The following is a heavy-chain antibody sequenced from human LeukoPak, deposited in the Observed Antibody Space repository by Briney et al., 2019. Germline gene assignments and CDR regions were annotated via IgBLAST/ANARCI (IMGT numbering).Heavy chain of an antibody. J-gene: IGHJ4*02. D-gene: IGHD3-3*01. CDR1: GGSISSSSYY. CDR3: ARAEITILFDY. V-gene: IGHV4-39*07. CDR2: IYYSGST. Sequence: SETLSLTCTVSGGSISSSSYYWGWIRQPPGKGLEWIGNIYYSGSTYYNPSLNSRVTISVDTSKNQFSLKLSSVTAADTAVYYCARAEITILFDYWGQGTLVTVSS.